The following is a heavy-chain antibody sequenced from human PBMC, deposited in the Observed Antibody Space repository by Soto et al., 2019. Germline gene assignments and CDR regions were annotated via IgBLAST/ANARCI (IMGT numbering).Heavy chain of an antibody. Sequence: ASVKVSCKASGYTFTSYGISWVRQAPGQGLEWMGWISAYNGNTNYAQKLQGRVTMTTDTSTSTAYMELRSLRSDDTAVYYCARTLVTIFGVVAYQANWFDPWGQGTLVTVSS. J-gene: IGHJ5*02. CDR2: ISAYNGNT. D-gene: IGHD3-3*01. V-gene: IGHV1-18*01. CDR3: ARTLVTIFGVVAYQANWFDP. CDR1: GYTFTSYG.